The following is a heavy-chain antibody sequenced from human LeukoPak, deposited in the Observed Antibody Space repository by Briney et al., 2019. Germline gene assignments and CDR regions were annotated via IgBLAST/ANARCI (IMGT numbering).Heavy chain of an antibody. Sequence: SQTLSLTCTVSGDSISSDIYSWSWIRQPAGKGLEWIGRIYSSGSTNYSPSLKSRVTISVDTSKNQFSLKLSSVTAADTAVYYCARLGTMIVIGGWFDPWGQGTLVTVSS. CDR3: ARLGTMIVIGGWFDP. CDR1: GDSISSDIYS. CDR2: IYSSGST. V-gene: IGHV4-61*02. J-gene: IGHJ5*02. D-gene: IGHD3-22*01.